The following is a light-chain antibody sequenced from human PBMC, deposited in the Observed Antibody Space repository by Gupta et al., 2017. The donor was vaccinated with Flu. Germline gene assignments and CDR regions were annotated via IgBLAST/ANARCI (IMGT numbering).Light chain of an antibody. V-gene: IGLV1-44*01. J-gene: IGLJ3*02. Sequence: QSVLTQPPSASGTPGQRVTMSCSGSSSNIGSNTVNWYHQFPGKAPKLLIHSNDQRPSGVPDRFSGSKSGSSASLAISGLQSEDEADYYCAAWEDSLNGWVFGGGTKLTVV. CDR3: AAWEDSLNGWV. CDR1: SSNIGSNT. CDR2: SND.